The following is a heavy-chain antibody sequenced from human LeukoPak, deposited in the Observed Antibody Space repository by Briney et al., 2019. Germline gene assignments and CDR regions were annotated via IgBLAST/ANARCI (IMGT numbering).Heavy chain of an antibody. CDR1: GYTFTGYY. Sequence: ASVKVSCKASGYTFTGYYMHWVRQAPGQGLEWMGWINPNSGGTNYAQKFQGRVTMTRDTSISTAYMELSKLRSDDTAVYYCARGTILYYYYMDVWGKRTTVTVSS. D-gene: IGHD2-2*01. J-gene: IGHJ6*03. CDR3: ARGTILYYYYMDV. V-gene: IGHV1-2*02. CDR2: INPNSGGT.